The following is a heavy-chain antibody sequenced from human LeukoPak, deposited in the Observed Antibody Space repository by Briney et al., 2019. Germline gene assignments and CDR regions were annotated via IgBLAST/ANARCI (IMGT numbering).Heavy chain of an antibody. J-gene: IGHJ3*02. CDR1: GFTFSSYA. CDR2: ISGSGGST. V-gene: IGHV3-23*01. D-gene: IGHD3-10*01. Sequence: GGSLRLSCAASGFTFSSYAMSWVRQAPGKGLEWVSAISGSGGSTYYADSVKGRFTISRDNSKNTLYLQMNSLRAEDTAVYYCARSLKYGSGSYGDAFDIWGQGTMVTVSS. CDR3: ARSLKYGSGSYGDAFDI.